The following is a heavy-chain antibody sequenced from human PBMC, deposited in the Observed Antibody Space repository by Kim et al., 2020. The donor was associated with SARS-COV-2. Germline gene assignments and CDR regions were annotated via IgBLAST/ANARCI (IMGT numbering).Heavy chain of an antibody. Sequence: ACVKGRFTISRDNAKKSVYLQMTSLRAEDTAVYYCARDEDHAYSPEVDLHSWGQGTLVTVSS. CDR3: ARDEDHAYSPEVDLHS. V-gene: IGHV3-7*03. D-gene: IGHD2-15*01. J-gene: IGHJ4*02.